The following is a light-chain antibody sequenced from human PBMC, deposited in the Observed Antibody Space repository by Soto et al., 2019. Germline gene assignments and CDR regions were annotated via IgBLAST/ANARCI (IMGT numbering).Light chain of an antibody. Sequence: DIVLAQSPGTLSLSPGERAILSCRASQSVSSNLAWYQQKPGQAPRLLIYGASTRATGIPARFSGSGSGTDFTLTISRLEPEDFAVYYCQQYGSSPWTFGQGTKVDVK. CDR1: QSVSSN. V-gene: IGKV3-20*01. CDR3: QQYGSSPWT. CDR2: GAS. J-gene: IGKJ1*01.